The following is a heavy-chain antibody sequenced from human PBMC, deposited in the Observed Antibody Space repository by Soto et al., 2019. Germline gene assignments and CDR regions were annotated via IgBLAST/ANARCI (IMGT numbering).Heavy chain of an antibody. Sequence: PSETLSLTCTVSGGSISSGGYYWSWIRQHPGKGLEWIGYIYYSGSTYYNPSLKSRVTISVDTSKNQFSLKLSSVTAADTAVDYCARATYGGNLDYRGQRTPVTVSS. V-gene: IGHV4-31*03. J-gene: IGHJ4*02. D-gene: IGHD4-17*01. CDR3: ARATYGGNLDY. CDR1: GGSISSGGYY. CDR2: IYYSGST.